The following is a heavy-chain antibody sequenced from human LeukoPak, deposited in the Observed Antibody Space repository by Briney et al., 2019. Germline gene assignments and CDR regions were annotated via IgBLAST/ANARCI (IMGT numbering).Heavy chain of an antibody. V-gene: IGHV1-46*01. CDR1: GYTFTSYY. CDR3: AREMATMAVDY. Sequence: ASVKVSCKASGYTFTSYYMHWVRQATGQGLEWMGIINPSGGSTSYAQKFQGRVTMTRDMSTSTVYMELSSLRSEDTAVYYCAREMATMAVDYWGQGTLVTVSS. CDR2: INPSGGST. J-gene: IGHJ4*02. D-gene: IGHD5-24*01.